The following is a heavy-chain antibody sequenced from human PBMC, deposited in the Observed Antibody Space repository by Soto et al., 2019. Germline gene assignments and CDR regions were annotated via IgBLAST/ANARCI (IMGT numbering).Heavy chain of an antibody. D-gene: IGHD5-18*01. CDR3: ARGSQLWLSYYYGMDV. CDR2: IYTSGST. V-gene: IGHV4-4*07. CDR1: GGSISSYY. J-gene: IGHJ6*02. Sequence: SETLSLTCTVSGGSISSYYLSWIRQPAGKGLEWIGRIYTSGSTKYNPSLKSRVTMSVDTSKNQFSLKLSSVTAADTAVYYCARGSQLWLSYYYGMDVWGQGTTVTVSS.